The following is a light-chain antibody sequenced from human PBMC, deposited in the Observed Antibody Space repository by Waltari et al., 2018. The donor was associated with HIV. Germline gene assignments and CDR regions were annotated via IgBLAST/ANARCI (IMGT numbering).Light chain of an antibody. Sequence: QSVLTQPPSASGTPGQRVTISCSGSSSNIGSNYVYWYQQIPGTTPNLLIYRNNQRLSGVPDRFHCSNSGTSASLAISGLRSEDEADYYCEAWDDSLSGRSVVFGGGTKLTVL. J-gene: IGLJ2*01. CDR1: SSNIGSNY. CDR2: RNN. CDR3: EAWDDSLSGRSVV. V-gene: IGLV1-47*01.